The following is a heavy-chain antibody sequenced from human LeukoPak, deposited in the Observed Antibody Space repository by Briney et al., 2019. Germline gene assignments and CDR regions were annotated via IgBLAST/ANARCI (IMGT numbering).Heavy chain of an antibody. V-gene: IGHV1-2*02. CDR3: ARGALLLRRLKDWFDP. Sequence: ASVTVSCKASGYTFTGYYMHWVRQAPGQGLEWMGWINPNSGGTNYAQKFQGRVTMTRDTSISTAYMELRRLRSDDTAVYYCARGALLLRRLKDWFDPWGQGTLVTVSS. CDR1: GYTFTGYY. D-gene: IGHD3-3*01. J-gene: IGHJ5*02. CDR2: INPNSGGT.